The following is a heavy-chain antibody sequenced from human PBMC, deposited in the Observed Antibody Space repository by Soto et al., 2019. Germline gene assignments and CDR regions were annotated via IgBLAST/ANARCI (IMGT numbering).Heavy chain of an antibody. J-gene: IGHJ3*02. V-gene: IGHV1-46*01. CDR1: GYTFTSYY. D-gene: IGHD5-18*01. CDR3: AGYVDTAMVTPPDAFDI. Sequence: ASVKVSWKSSGYTFTSYYMHWVRQAPGQGLEWMGIINPSGGSTSYAQKFQGRVTMTRDTSTSTVYMELSSLRSEDTAVYYCAGYVDTAMVTPPDAFDIWGQGTMVTVSS. CDR2: INPSGGST.